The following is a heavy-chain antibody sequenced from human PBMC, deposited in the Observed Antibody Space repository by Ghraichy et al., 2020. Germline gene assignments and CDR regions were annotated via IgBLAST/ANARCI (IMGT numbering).Heavy chain of an antibody. CDR2: INHSGST. Sequence: SETLSLTCAVYGGSFSGYYWSWIRQPPGKGLEWIGEINHSGSTNYNPSLKSRVTISVDTSKNQFSLKLSSVTAADTAVYYCASPDCSSTSCYSRGAEYFQHWGQGTLVTVSS. CDR1: GGSFSGYY. J-gene: IGHJ1*01. V-gene: IGHV4-34*01. CDR3: ASPDCSSTSCYSRGAEYFQH. D-gene: IGHD2-2*01.